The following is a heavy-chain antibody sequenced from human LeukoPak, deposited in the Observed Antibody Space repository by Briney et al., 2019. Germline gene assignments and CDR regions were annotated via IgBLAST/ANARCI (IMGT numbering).Heavy chain of an antibody. CDR2: IKQDGSEK. CDR3: ARVGSESYDFWSGYYGEYYYYMDV. Sequence: GGSLRFSCAASGFTFSSYWMSWVRQAPGKGLEWVANIKQDGSEKYYVDSVKGRFTISRDNAKNSLYLQMNSLRAEDTAVYYCARVGSESYDFWSGYYGEYYYYMDVWGKGTTVTVSS. CDR1: GFTFSSYW. D-gene: IGHD3-3*01. V-gene: IGHV3-7*01. J-gene: IGHJ6*03.